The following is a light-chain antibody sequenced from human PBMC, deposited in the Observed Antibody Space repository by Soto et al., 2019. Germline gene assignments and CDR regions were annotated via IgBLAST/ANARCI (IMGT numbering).Light chain of an antibody. J-gene: IGLJ1*01. CDR3: NSYIINGTYV. CDR1: SSDIGSYNY. V-gene: IGLV2-14*03. CDR2: DVS. Sequence: QSVLTQPASVSGSPGQSITISCTGTSSDIGSYNYVSWYQQHPGKAPKLIIYDVSNRPSGVSDRFSGSKSGNTASLTISGLQAEDEADYYCNSYIINGTYVFGTGTKVTVL.